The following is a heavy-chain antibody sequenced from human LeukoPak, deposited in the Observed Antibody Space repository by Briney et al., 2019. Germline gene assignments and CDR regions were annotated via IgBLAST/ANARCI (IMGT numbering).Heavy chain of an antibody. CDR3: ARDPGDPGYFDY. V-gene: IGHV4-31*03. D-gene: IGHD7-27*01. CDR2: IYYSGST. CDR1: GGSISSGGYY. Sequence: SETLSLTCTVSGGSISSGGYYWSWIRQHPGKGLEWIGYIYYSGSTYYNPSLKSRVTISVDTSKNQFSLKLSSVTAADTAVYYCARDPGDPGYFDYWGQGTLVTVSS. J-gene: IGHJ4*02.